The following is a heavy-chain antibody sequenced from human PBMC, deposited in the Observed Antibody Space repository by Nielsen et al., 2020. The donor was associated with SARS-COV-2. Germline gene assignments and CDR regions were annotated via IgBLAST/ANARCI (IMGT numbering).Heavy chain of an antibody. J-gene: IGHJ6*02. V-gene: IGHV1-18*01. Sequence: ASVKVSCKASGGTFNSYTFSWVRQAPGQGLEWMGWISGDTGDTKYVEKLEGRVTMTRDISTTTAYMELRSLRSDDTAVYYCARDRQYNWNDSNGMDVWGQGTTVTVS. CDR3: ARDRQYNWNDSNGMDV. CDR1: GGTFNSYT. D-gene: IGHD1-1*01. CDR2: ISGDTGDT.